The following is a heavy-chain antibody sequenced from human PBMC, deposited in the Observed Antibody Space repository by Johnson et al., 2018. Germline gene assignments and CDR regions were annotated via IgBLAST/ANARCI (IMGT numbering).Heavy chain of an antibody. Sequence: VQLVQSGGGLVQPGRSLRLSCRASGFTFGDYAMSWFRQAPGKGLEWVGFIRTKVYGGTTEYAASVRGRFTISRDDSKSIAYLQMNSPKTEDTAVYYCTRERDYSGGDAFDIGGQGTMVTVSS. CDR2: IRTKVYGGTT. CDR3: TRERDYSGGDAFDI. D-gene: IGHD6-19*01. V-gene: IGHV3-49*03. CDR1: GFTFGDYA. J-gene: IGHJ3*02.